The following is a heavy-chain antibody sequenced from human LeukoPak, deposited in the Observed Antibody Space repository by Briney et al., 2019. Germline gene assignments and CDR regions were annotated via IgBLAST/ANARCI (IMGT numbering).Heavy chain of an antibody. D-gene: IGHD4-17*01. V-gene: IGHV4-59*01. CDR2: MYYSGTT. Sequence: SETVSLTCSVSGGSITSYYRSWIRQSPGKGLEWIGFMYYSGTTNYNPSLKSRVTISLGMSKNQFSLKLSSVTAADTAVYYCASLPKAVTPHVDYWGQGTLVTVSS. J-gene: IGHJ4*02. CDR3: ASLPKAVTPHVDY. CDR1: GGSITSYY.